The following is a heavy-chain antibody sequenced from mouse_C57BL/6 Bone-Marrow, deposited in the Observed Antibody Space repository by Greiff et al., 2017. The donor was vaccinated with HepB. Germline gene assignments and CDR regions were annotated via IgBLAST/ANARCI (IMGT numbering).Heavy chain of an antibody. CDR3: ARSAYGSSRYWYFDV. V-gene: IGHV14-4*01. CDR2: IDPENGDT. J-gene: IGHJ1*03. CDR1: GFNIKDDY. D-gene: IGHD1-1*01. Sequence: VQLQQSGAELVRPGASVKLSCTASGFNIKDDYMHWVKQRPEQGLEWIGWIDPENGDTEYASKFQGKATITADTSSNTAYLQLSSLTSEDTAVYYCARSAYGSSRYWYFDVWGTGTTVTVSS.